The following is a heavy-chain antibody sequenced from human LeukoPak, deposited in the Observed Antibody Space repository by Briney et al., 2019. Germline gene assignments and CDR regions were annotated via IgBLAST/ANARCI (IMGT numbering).Heavy chain of an antibody. CDR2: IYYSGSS. D-gene: IGHD5-18*01. CDR3: ARDNRGYSYGSSVYYYYMDV. Sequence: SGTLSLTCTVSGGSISSYYWSWIRQPPGKGLEWIGYIYYSGSSNYNPSLKSRVTISVDTSKNQFSLKLSSVTAADTAVYYCARDNRGYSYGSSVYYYYMDVWGKGTTVTVSS. J-gene: IGHJ6*03. V-gene: IGHV4-59*01. CDR1: GGSISSYY.